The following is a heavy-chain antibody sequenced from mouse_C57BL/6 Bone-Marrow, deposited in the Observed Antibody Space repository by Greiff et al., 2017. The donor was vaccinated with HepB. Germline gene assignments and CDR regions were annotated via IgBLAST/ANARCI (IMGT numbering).Heavy chain of an antibody. J-gene: IGHJ4*01. CDR1: GYTFTSYW. Sequence: QVQLQQPGTELVKPGASVKLSCKASGYTFTSYWMHWVKQRPGQGLEWIGNINPSNGGTNYNEKFKSKATLTVDKSSSTAYMQLSSLTSEDSAVYDCARRIDYYGSSYEAMDYWGQGTSVTVSS. CDR3: ARRIDYYGSSYEAMDY. V-gene: IGHV1-53*01. D-gene: IGHD1-1*01. CDR2: INPSNGGT.